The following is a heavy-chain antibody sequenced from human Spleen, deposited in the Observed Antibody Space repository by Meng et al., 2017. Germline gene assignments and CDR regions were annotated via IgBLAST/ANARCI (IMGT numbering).Heavy chain of an antibody. D-gene: IGHD5/OR15-5a*01. CDR3: ARDVVSTIKGPYYFDY. CDR2: ISSSSSYI. V-gene: IGHV3-21*01. Sequence: GESLKISCAASGFTFSTYAMNWVRQAPGKGLEWVSSISSSSSYIYYADSVKGRFTISRDNAKNSLYLQMNSLRAEDTAVYFCARDVVSTIKGPYYFDYWGRGTLVTVSS. J-gene: IGHJ4*02. CDR1: GFTFSTYA.